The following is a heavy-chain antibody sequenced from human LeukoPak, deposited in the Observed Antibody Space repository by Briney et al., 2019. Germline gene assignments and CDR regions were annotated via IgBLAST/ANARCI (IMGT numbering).Heavy chain of an antibody. J-gene: IGHJ5*02. CDR2: IYYSGST. Sequence: PSETLSLTCTVSGGSISSYYWSWIRQPPGKGLEWIGYIYYSGSTNYNPSLKSRVTISVDTSKNQFSLKLSSVTAADTAVYYCARSRRDTAMVGPWGQGTLVTVSS. CDR1: GGSISSYY. D-gene: IGHD5-18*01. V-gene: IGHV4-59*01. CDR3: ARSRRDTAMVGP.